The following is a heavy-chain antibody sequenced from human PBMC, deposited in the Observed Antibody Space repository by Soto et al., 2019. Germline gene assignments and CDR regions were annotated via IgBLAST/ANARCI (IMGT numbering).Heavy chain of an antibody. Sequence: GFLIVSFEAFAFPLSTNYMSWVRQTPGKGLEWVSVFYSGGSTFYADSVKGRFTISRDNSRNTLYLQMRSLRAEDTAVYYCARGFPSMTYYGQYYFDYWGQGTLVTGSS. CDR2: FYSGGST. CDR3: ARGFPSMTYYGQYYFDY. CDR1: AFPLSTNY. D-gene: IGHD3-10*01. V-gene: IGHV3-53*01. J-gene: IGHJ4*02.